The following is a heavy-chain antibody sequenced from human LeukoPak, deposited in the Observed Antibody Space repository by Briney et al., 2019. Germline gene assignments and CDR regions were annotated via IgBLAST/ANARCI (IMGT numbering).Heavy chain of an antibody. CDR3: VRQKESHGNFDY. Sequence: HPGGSLRLSCAASGFTFTNHAMHWVRQGTGKGLEWVSAIGTAGDTFYPGSVKGRFTISRENAKKSLYLQMNSLRAEDTAVYNCVRQKESHGNFDYWGQGTLVTVSS. CDR2: IGTAGDT. D-gene: IGHD1-26*01. CDR1: GFTFTNHA. V-gene: IGHV3-13*01. J-gene: IGHJ4*02.